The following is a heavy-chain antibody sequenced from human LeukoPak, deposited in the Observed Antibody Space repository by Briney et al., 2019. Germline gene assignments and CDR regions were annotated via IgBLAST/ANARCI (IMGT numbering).Heavy chain of an antibody. J-gene: IGHJ4*02. Sequence: SETLSLTCTVSGGSMSLFYWSWIRQSPGKGLEWIGDIYHIGSNNYNPSLKRRVTISVDTSKNQFSLKLKSVTAADRAVCYCATLDHDVLSGYSHLDNWGQGNLVTVSS. CDR2: IYHIGSN. CDR3: ATLDHDVLSGYSHLDN. D-gene: IGHD3-3*01. V-gene: IGHV4-59*03. CDR1: GGSMSLFY.